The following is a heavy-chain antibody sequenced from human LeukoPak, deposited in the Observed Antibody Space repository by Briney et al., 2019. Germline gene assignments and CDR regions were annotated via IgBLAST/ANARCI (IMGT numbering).Heavy chain of an antibody. CDR2: IKQDGTEK. J-gene: IGHJ4*02. CDR1: GFTFTTYW. D-gene: IGHD5-24*01. Sequence: PGGSLRLSCAASGFTFTTYWMSWVRQAPGKGLEWVANIKQDGTEKYYVDSVKGRFTISRDNAKNSLYLQMNSLRVEDTAVYYCAKSGYNRFDYWGQGTLVTVSS. CDR3: AKSGYNRFDY. V-gene: IGHV3-7*01.